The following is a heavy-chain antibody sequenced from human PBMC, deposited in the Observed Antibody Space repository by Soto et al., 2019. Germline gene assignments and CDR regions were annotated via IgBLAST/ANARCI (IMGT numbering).Heavy chain of an antibody. V-gene: IGHV3-21*01. CDR2: ISDSSDYI. Sequence: GGSLRLSCAASGFTFSSRSMSWVRQAPGKGLEWISFISDSSDYISYADSVRGRFTISRDNAKNSLDLQMHSLRAEDTAIYYCASAQYSTGAKPYYFDFWGQGTLVTVSS. D-gene: IGHD5-18*01. CDR1: GFTFSSRS. CDR3: ASAQYSTGAKPYYFDF. J-gene: IGHJ4*02.